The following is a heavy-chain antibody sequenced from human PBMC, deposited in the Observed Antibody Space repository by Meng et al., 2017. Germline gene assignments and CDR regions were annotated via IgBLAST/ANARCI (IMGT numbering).Heavy chain of an antibody. CDR2: ISGGSGTK. CDR1: GFTFNNWA. D-gene: IGHD6-19*01. J-gene: IGHJ4*02. CDR3: AKERSYTSGSIGY. V-gene: IGHV3-23*01. Sequence: GESLKISCAASGFTFNNWATSWVRQAPGKGLEWVTGISGGSGTKHYADSVKGRFTISRDNSKNVLYLQMNSLRAADTALYYCAKERSYTSGSIGYWGQGTLVTVSS.